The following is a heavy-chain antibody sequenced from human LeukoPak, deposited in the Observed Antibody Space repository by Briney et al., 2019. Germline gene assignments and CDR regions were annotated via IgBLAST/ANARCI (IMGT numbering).Heavy chain of an antibody. Sequence: PGGSLRLSCAASGFPFSSYAMSRVRQAPGKGLEWVSSISSSSSYIYYADSVKGRFTISRDNAKNSLYLQMNSLRAEDTAVYYCARGEPLRFLEWSSNMDVWGKGTTVTVSS. CDR1: GFPFSSYA. CDR2: ISSSSSYI. V-gene: IGHV3-21*01. CDR3: ARGEPLRFLEWSSNMDV. J-gene: IGHJ6*03. D-gene: IGHD3-3*01.